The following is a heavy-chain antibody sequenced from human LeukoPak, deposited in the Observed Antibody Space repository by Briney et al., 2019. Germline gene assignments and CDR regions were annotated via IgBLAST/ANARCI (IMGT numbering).Heavy chain of an antibody. CDR1: GFTFSSYA. CDR2: ISGSGGST. V-gene: IGHV3-23*01. CDR3: AKDTIDDYGDYGYFDY. D-gene: IGHD4-17*01. Sequence: GGSLRLSCAASGFTFSSYAMSWVRQAPGEGLEWVSAISGSGGSTYYADSVKGRFTISRDNSKNTLYLQMNSLRAEDTAVYYCAKDTIDDYGDYGYFDYWGQGTLVTVSS. J-gene: IGHJ4*02.